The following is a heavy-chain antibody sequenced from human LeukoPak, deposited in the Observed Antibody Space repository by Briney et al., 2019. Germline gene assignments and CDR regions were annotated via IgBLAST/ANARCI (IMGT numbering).Heavy chain of an antibody. CDR3: AKGGSSPPYFDS. D-gene: IGHD6-13*01. CDR1: GFTFTSYG. V-gene: IGHV3-33*06. J-gene: IGHJ4*02. CDR2: IWYDGSNK. Sequence: GGSLRLSCAASGFTFTSYGMHWVRQAPGKGLEWAAVIWYDGSNKYYADSVKGRFTISGDNSKNTLYLQMNSLRAEDTAVYYCAKGGSSPPYFDSWGQGTLVTVSS.